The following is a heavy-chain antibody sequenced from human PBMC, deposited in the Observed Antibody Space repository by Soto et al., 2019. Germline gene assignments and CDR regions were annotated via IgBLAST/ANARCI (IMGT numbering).Heavy chain of an antibody. J-gene: IGHJ3*02. V-gene: IGHV3-23*01. CDR2: ISGSGTTA. Sequence: GGSLRLSCAASGFIFSSYAMSWVRQAPGKGLEWVSAISGSGTTAYYADSVKGRFTFSRDNSKKTMYLQMNSLRAEDTAVYYCAKPTDGWFSAFEIWGQGTMVTVSS. CDR3: AKPTDGWFSAFEI. D-gene: IGHD6-19*01. CDR1: GFIFSSYA.